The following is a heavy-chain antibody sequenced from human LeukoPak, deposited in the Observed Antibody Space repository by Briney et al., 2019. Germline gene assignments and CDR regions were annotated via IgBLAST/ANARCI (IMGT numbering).Heavy chain of an antibody. CDR1: GGSISRYY. V-gene: IGHV4-59*01. Sequence: SETLSLTCTVSGGSISRYYWSWIRQPPGKGLEWIGYIYYSGSTNYNPSLKSRVTISVDTSKNQFSLKLSSVTAADTAVYYCARGYLYCSSTSCPRRWFDPWGQGTLVTVSS. D-gene: IGHD2-2*01. CDR3: ARGYLYCSSTSCPRRWFDP. J-gene: IGHJ5*02. CDR2: IYYSGST.